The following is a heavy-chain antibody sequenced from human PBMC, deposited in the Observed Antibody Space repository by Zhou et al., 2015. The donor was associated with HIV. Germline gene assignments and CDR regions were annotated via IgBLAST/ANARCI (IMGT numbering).Heavy chain of an antibody. J-gene: IGHJ4*02. V-gene: IGHV1-46*01. CDR2: VNPNGGGA. CDR1: GYLFTKYY. D-gene: IGHD3-10*01. Sequence: QVHLVQSAPEVAKPGASVNISCKASGYLFTKYYIHWIRLAPGQGFQWMGVVNPNGGGARYAPEFQDRLTMTADTSTNEVFTLKVRGLRPDDTAAYFCARDSTFHHDSGSLRYSPGLWGQGSLVTVSS. CDR3: ARDSTFHHDSGSLRYSPGL.